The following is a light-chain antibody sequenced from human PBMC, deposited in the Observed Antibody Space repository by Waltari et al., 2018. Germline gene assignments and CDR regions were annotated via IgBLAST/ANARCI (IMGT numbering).Light chain of an antibody. CDR1: QSIRSN. V-gene: IGKV3-15*01. Sequence: EIVMTQSPATLSVFPGERATFSCSASQSIRSNLAWYQHKPGQAPRLLIYGASTRATGIPARFSGSGSGTEFTLTISSLQSEDFAVYFCQQYDNWLGTFGQGTKVEIK. J-gene: IGKJ1*01. CDR3: QQYDNWLGT. CDR2: GAS.